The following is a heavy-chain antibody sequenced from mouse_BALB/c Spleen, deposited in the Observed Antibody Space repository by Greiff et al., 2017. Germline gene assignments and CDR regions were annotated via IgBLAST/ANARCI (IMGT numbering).Heavy chain of an antibody. Sequence: QLKESGGGLVQPGGSRKLSCAASGFTFSSFGMHWVRQAPEKGLEWVAYISSGSSTIYYADTVKGRFTISRDNPKNTLFLQMTSLRSEDTAMYYCARGDYDKGGFAYWGQGTLGTVSA. CDR3: ARGDYDKGGFAY. CDR2: ISSGSSTI. J-gene: IGHJ3*01. D-gene: IGHD2-4*01. CDR1: GFTFSSFG. V-gene: IGHV5-17*02.